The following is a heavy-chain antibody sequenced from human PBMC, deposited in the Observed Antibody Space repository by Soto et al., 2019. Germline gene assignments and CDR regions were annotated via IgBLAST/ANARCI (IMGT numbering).Heavy chain of an antibody. V-gene: IGHV3-7*03. CDR2: IRQDGSNK. CDR1: GFTFSNYW. Sequence: GGSLRLSCAASGFTFSNYWMTWVRQAPGKGLEWVANIRQDGSNKYYADSVKGRFTISRDNSKNTLYLQMNSLRAEDTALYYCAKGRSYYYYYGVDVWGQGTTVTVSS. J-gene: IGHJ6*02. CDR3: AKGRSYYYYYGVDV.